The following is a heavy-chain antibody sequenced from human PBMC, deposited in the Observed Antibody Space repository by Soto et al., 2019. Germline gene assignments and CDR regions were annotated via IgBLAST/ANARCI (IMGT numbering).Heavy chain of an antibody. CDR2: IVVGSGNT. V-gene: IGHV1-58*01. CDR3: VAADDFWSGLKKDEY. Sequence: ASVKVSCKASGFTFTSSAVQWVRQARGERLEWIGWIVVGSGNTNYAQKFQERVTITRDMSTSTAYMELSSLRSEDTAVYYCVAADDFWSGLKKDEYWGEGTLDTVSS. J-gene: IGHJ4*02. CDR1: GFTFTSSA. D-gene: IGHD3-3*01.